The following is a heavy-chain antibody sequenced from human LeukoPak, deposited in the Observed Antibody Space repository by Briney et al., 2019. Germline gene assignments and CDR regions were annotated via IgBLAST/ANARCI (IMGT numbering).Heavy chain of an antibody. CDR1: GGSISSYY. D-gene: IGHD6-13*01. CDR2: ISYSGST. CDR3: ARVIAAAEPTFDY. J-gene: IGHJ4*02. Sequence: SETLSLTCTVSGGSISSYYLGWIRQPPGKGLEWIGYISYSGSTNYNPSLKSRVIISVDTSKNQFSLKLSSVTAADTAVYYCARVIAAAEPTFDYWGQGTLVTVSS. V-gene: IGHV4-59*01.